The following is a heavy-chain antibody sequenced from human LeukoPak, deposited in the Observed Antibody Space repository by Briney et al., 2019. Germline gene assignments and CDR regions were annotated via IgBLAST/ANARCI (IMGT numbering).Heavy chain of an antibody. Sequence: GGSLRLSCAASGFIFSNYAMTWVRQAPGKGLQWVSAITSGGNTYYADSVKGRFTISRDNSKNTLYLQMNSLRAEDTAVYYCAKYCSGGNCYSGLYWGQGTLVTVSS. V-gene: IGHV3-23*01. CDR3: AKYCSGGNCYSGLY. J-gene: IGHJ4*02. CDR1: GFIFSNYA. CDR2: ITSGGNT. D-gene: IGHD2-15*01.